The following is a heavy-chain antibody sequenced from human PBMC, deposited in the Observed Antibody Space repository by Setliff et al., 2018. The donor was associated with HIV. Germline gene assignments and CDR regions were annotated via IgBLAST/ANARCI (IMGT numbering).Heavy chain of an antibody. J-gene: IGHJ3*02. V-gene: IGHV1-46*01. D-gene: IGHD3-22*01. CDR1: GYTFTNYY. CDR2: INPSGGGT. CDR3: ARVHDGTTTGAFDI. Sequence: ASVKVSCKASGYTFTNYYMHWVRQAPGQGLEWMGIINPSGGGTNFAQKFQGRVTMTRDTSTSTVYMELNSLRSEDTAVYYCARVHDGTTTGAFDIWGQGTLVTVSS.